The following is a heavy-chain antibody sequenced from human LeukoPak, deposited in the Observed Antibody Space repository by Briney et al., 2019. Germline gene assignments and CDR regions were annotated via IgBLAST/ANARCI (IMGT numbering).Heavy chain of an antibody. CDR3: ARDYCSSTSCLFDF. CDR1: GYTFTAYH. J-gene: IGHJ4*02. Sequence: GASVKVSCKASGYTFTAYHMHWVRQAPRHGLECMGRINPNSGDTNYAQKFQGRVTMTRDTSISTAYMELSRLRSDDTAVYYCARDYCSSTSCLFDFWGQGTLVSVSS. D-gene: IGHD2-2*01. V-gene: IGHV1-2*06. CDR2: INPNSGDT.